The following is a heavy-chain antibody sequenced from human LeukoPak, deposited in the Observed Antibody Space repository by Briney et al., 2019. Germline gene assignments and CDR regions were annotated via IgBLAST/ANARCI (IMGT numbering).Heavy chain of an antibody. J-gene: IGHJ4*02. CDR1: GGSTSSYY. CDR2: IYTSGST. CDR3: ASGTWGFYDTTVGVY. Sequence: SETLSLTCTVSGGSTSSYYWSWIRQPAGKGLEWIGRIYTSGSTNYNPSLKSRVTISVDTSKNQFSLKLSSVTAADTAVFHCASGTWGFYDTTVGVYWGQGTLVTVSS. D-gene: IGHD3-22*01. V-gene: IGHV4-4*07.